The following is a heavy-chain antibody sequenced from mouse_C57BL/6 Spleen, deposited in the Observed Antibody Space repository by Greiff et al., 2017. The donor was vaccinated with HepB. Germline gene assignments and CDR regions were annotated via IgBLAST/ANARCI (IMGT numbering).Heavy chain of an antibody. CDR3: AREDYYGSSYPAWFAY. V-gene: IGHV1-80*01. CDR2: IYPGDGDT. Sequence: QIHVKQSGAELVKPGASVKISCKASGYAFSSYWMNWVKQRPGKGLEWIGQIYPGDGDTNYNGKFKGKATLTADKSSSTAYMQLSSLTSEDSAVYFCAREDYYGSSYPAWFAYWGQGTLVTVSA. J-gene: IGHJ3*01. CDR1: GYAFSSYW. D-gene: IGHD1-1*01.